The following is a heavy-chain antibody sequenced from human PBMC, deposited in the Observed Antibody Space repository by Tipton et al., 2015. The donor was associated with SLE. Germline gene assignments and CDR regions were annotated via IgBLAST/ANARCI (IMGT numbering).Heavy chain of an antibody. CDR1: GGSISSSSYY. CDR3: ARDNFWNRGYYFGGGEDYYYYDKDV. CDR2: IYYSGST. J-gene: IGHJ6*03. V-gene: IGHV4-39*07. D-gene: IGHD3-3*01. Sequence: TLSLTCTVSGGSISSSSYYWGWIRQPPGKGLEWIGSIYYSGSTYYNPSLKSRVTISVDTSKNQFSLKLSSVTAADTAVYYCARDNFWNRGYYFGGGEDYYYYDKDVWGKATTVTVSS.